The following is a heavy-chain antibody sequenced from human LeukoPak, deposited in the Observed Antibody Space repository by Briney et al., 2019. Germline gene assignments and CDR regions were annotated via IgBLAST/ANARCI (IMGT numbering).Heavy chain of an antibody. V-gene: IGHV3-74*01. CDR3: ARVGSYGSPSDY. CDR2: INSDGSST. Sequence: GASLRLSCSASGVTFRSDCMHCVRQAPGKGLVWVSRINSDGSSTSYADSVKGRFTISRDNAKNTLYLQMNSLRAEDTAVYYCARVGSYGSPSDYWGQGTLVTVSS. J-gene: IGHJ4*02. CDR1: GVTFRSDC. D-gene: IGHD3-16*01.